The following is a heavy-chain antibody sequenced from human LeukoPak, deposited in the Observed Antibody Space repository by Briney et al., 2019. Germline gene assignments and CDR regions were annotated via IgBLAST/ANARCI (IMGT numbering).Heavy chain of an antibody. CDR1: GFTFSSYS. CDR2: ISSSSSTI. Sequence: GGSLRLSCAASGFTFSSYSMNWVRQAPGKGLEWVSYISSSSSTIYYADSVKGRFTISRDNAKNSLYLQMNSLRAEDTAVYYCARARKQWLQPFRGGDAFDIWGQGTMVTVSS. V-gene: IGHV3-48*01. J-gene: IGHJ3*02. D-gene: IGHD6-19*01. CDR3: ARARKQWLQPFRGGDAFDI.